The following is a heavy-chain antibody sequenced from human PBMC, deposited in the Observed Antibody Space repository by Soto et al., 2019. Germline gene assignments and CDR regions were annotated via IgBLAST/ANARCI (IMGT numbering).Heavy chain of an antibody. D-gene: IGHD6-19*01. CDR1: GFTFDDYA. Sequence: PGGSLRLSCAASGFTFDDYAMHWVRQAPGKGLEWVSGISWNSGSIGYADSVKGRFTISRDNAKNSLYLQMNSLRAEDTALYYCAKDTGSGRWSDAFDIWGQGTMVTVSS. V-gene: IGHV3-9*01. J-gene: IGHJ3*02. CDR3: AKDTGSGRWSDAFDI. CDR2: ISWNSGSI.